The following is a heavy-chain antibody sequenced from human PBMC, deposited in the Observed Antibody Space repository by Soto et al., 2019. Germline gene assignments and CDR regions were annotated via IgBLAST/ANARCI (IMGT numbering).Heavy chain of an antibody. V-gene: IGHV3-30-3*01. CDR3: ARARYDSSAYYYGYFDY. CDR2: ISHDGSNK. CDR1: GFTFSSYA. D-gene: IGHD3-22*01. J-gene: IGHJ4*02. Sequence: AGGSLRLSCAASGFTFSSYAMHWVRQAPGKGLEWVAVISHDGSNKYYADSVKGRFTISRDNSKNTLYLQINSLRAEDTAVYYCARARYDSSAYYYGYFDYWGQGTLVTVSS.